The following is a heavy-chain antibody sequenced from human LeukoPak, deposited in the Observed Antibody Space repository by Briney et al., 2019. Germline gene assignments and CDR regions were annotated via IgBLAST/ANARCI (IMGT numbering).Heavy chain of an antibody. CDR2: IYYSGRT. Sequence: PSETLSLTCTVSSDSISSSNYYWGWVRQPPGKGLEWIGDIYYSGRTYYNSSLKSRLTLSVDTSRYQFSLKLSSVSASDTAAYYCARRRYYDSTGYLDWGQGALVSVSP. CDR3: ARRRYYDSTGYLD. V-gene: IGHV4-39*01. J-gene: IGHJ1*01. D-gene: IGHD3-22*01. CDR1: SDSISSSNYY.